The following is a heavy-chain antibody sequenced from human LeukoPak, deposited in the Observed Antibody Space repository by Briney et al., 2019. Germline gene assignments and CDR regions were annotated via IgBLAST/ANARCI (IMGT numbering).Heavy chain of an antibody. CDR2: IYYSGST. CDR1: GGSISSSSYY. V-gene: IGHV4-39*01. D-gene: IGHD3-10*01. J-gene: IGHJ5*02. CDR3: ARRLLWFGELRELWFDP. Sequence: KASETLSLTGTVSGGSISSSSYYWGWIRQPPGKGLEWIGSIYYSGSTYYNPSLKSRVTISVDTSKNQFSLKLSSVTAADTAVYYCARRLLWFGELRELWFDPWGQGTLVTVSS.